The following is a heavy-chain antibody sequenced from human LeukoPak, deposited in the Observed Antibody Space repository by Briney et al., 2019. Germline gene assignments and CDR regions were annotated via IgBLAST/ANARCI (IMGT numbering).Heavy chain of an antibody. CDR3: ARGWGRELGNVGY. CDR1: GYTFTGYY. V-gene: IGHV1-2*02. J-gene: IGHJ4*02. Sequence: ASVKVSCKASGYTFTGYYMHWVRQAPGQGLEWMGWINPNSGGTNYQGRVTMTRDTSISTAYMELSRLRSDDTAVYYCARGWGRELGNVGYWGQGTLVTVSS. CDR2: INPNSGGT. D-gene: IGHD7-27*01.